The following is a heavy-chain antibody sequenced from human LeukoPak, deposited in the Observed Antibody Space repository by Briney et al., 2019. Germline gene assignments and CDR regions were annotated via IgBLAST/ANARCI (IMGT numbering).Heavy chain of an antibody. J-gene: IGHJ4*02. D-gene: IGHD1-7*01. V-gene: IGHV4-61*02. Sequence: PSETLSLTCTVSGGSISSGSYYWSWIRQPAGTGLEWIARIYTSGSTNYNPSLKSRVTISVYTAKNQFSLKLSSVTAAAQAVYYCAGGAWNYYYWGQGTLVTVSS. CDR1: GGSISSGSYY. CDR3: AGGAWNYYY. CDR2: IYTSGST.